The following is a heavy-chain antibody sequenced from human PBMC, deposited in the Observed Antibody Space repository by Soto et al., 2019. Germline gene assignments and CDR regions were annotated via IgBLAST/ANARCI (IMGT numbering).Heavy chain of an antibody. CDR1: GFTFDGYT. CDR2: ISWDGGST. CDR3: AKDGARYNGYYYYYSGMDV. Sequence: GGALRLSCAASGFTFDGYTMHWVRQAPGKGLEWVSLISWDGGSTYYADSVKGRFTISRDNSKNSLYLQMNSLRTEDTALYYCAKDGARYNGYYYYYSGMDVWGQGTTVPVSS. J-gene: IGHJ6*02. D-gene: IGHD1-1*01. V-gene: IGHV3-43*01.